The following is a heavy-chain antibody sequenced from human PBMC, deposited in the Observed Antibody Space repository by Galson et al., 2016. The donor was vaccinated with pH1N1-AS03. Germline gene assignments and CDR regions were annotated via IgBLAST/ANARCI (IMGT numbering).Heavy chain of an antibody. CDR1: GFTFSNFY. V-gene: IGHV3-21*01. D-gene: IGHD4-11*01. CDR2: ISGSSHYI. J-gene: IGHJ6*02. Sequence: SLRLSCAGSGFTFSNFYMSWVRQAPGKGLEWVATISGSSHYIFYEDSVKGRFTISRDNAKRSVFLQMNSLRVEDTALYYCVRDSTETTGMDVWGQGTTVSVS. CDR3: VRDSTETTGMDV.